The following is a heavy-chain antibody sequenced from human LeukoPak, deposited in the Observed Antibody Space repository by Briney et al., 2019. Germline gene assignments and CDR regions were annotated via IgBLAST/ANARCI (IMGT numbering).Heavy chain of an antibody. CDR1: GFTFSSRDW. Sequence: GSLRLSCAASGFTFSSRDWMTWIRQPPGKGLEWIGSIYYSGTTYYNPSLKSRVTISVDTSKNQFSLNLFSVTAADTAMYYCTRANGYGLIDYWGQGTLVTVSS. V-gene: IGHV4-38-2*01. CDR3: TRANGYGLIDY. J-gene: IGHJ4*02. CDR2: IYYSGTT. D-gene: IGHD3-10*01.